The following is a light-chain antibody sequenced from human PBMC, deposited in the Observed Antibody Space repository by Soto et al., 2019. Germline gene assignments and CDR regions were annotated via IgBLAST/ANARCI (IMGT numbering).Light chain of an antibody. CDR1: QSVSSY. J-gene: IGKJ1*01. CDR2: DAS. V-gene: IGKV3-11*01. CDR3: QQYGSSGT. Sequence: EIVLTQSPATLSLSPGERATLSCRASQSVSSYLAWYPQKPGQAPRRLIYDASNRATGIPARFIVIGSGTEFTLTISSLEPEEFAVYDCQQYGSSGTFCQVTKVDIK.